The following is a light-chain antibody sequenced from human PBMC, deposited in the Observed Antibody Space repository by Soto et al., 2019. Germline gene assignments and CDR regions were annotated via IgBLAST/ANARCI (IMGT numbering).Light chain of an antibody. CDR1: QSVRSN. J-gene: IGKJ1*01. V-gene: IGKV3-15*01. Sequence: EIVMTQSPATLSVSPGERATLSCRAGQSVRSNLAWYQQNPGQPPRLLIYSASTRASGIPARFSGSGSGTEFTLTISSLQSEDFAVYYCLQYGSSVWTFGQGTKVEIK. CDR2: SAS. CDR3: LQYGSSVWT.